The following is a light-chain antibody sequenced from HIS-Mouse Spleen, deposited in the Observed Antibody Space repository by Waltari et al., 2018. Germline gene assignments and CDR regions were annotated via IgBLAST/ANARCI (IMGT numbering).Light chain of an antibody. J-gene: IGLJ2*01. V-gene: IGLV2-8*01. CDR3: SSYAGSNNLV. CDR1: SSDVGGYNY. CDR2: EVS. Sequence: QSALTQPPSASGSPGQSVTISCTGTSSDVGGYNYVSWYQPHPGKAPHLTIYEVSKRPYGVPDRFSGSKSGNTASLTVSGLQAEDEADYYCSSYAGSNNLVFGGGTKLTVL.